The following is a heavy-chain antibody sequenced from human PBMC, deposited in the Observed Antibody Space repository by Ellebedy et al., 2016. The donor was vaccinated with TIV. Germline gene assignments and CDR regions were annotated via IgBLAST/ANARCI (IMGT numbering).Heavy chain of an antibody. J-gene: IGHJ4*02. Sequence: GESLKISXTASGFSFDAYTMHWVRHAPGKGLEWVSLITWDGSDTFYADSVRGRFTISRDNIKNSLYLQMDSLKTEDAALYYCAKESGFGSEGLDSWGRGSLVTVSS. CDR2: ITWDGSDT. D-gene: IGHD3-10*01. V-gene: IGHV3-43*01. CDR3: AKESGFGSEGLDS. CDR1: GFSFDAYT.